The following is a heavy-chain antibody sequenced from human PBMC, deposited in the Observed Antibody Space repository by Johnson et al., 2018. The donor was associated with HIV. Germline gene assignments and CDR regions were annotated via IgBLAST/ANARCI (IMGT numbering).Heavy chain of an antibody. Sequence: QVQLVESGGGLVQPGGSLRLSCAASGFTFSSYGTHWVRQAPGKGLERVAVISYDGSNKYYADSVKGRFPIPQDNSKNTLYLQVNSLRAEDTAVYYCARGDSSSWPTFENDSFDIWGQGTMVTVSS. CDR3: ARGDSSSWPTFENDSFDI. CDR2: ISYDGSNK. D-gene: IGHD6-13*01. J-gene: IGHJ3*02. V-gene: IGHV3-30*19. CDR1: GFTFSSYG.